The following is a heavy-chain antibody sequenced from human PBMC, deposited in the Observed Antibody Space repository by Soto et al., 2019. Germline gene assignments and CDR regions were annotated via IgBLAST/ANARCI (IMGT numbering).Heavy chain of an antibody. CDR3: ARLIAAAGKPYYYYYGMDV. D-gene: IGHD6-13*01. V-gene: IGHV4-31*03. CDR2: IYYSGST. CDR1: GGSISSGGYY. Sequence: SETLSLTCTVSGGSISSGGYYWSWIRQHPGKGLEWIGYIYYSGSTYYNPSLKSRVTISVDTSKNQFSLKLSSVTAADTAVYYCARLIAAAGKPYYYYYGMDVWGQGTTVTV. J-gene: IGHJ6*02.